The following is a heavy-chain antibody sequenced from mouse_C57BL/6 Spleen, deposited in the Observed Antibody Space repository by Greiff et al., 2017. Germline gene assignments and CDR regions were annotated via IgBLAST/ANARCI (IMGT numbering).Heavy chain of an antibody. CDR2: IYPRSGNT. D-gene: IGHD1-1*01. J-gene: IGHJ4*01. Sequence: QVQLQQSGAELARPGASVKLSCKASGYTFTSYGISWVKQRTGQGLEWIGEIYPRSGNTYYNEKFKGKATLTADKSSSTAYMELRSLTSEDSAVYFCAREWDTTVPHSMDYWGQGTSVTVSS. CDR1: GYTFTSYG. V-gene: IGHV1-81*01. CDR3: AREWDTTVPHSMDY.